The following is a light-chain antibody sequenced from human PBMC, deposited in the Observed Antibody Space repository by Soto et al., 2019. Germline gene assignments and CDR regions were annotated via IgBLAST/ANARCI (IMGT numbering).Light chain of an antibody. CDR3: AAWDDSLNGYV. Sequence: QPVLTQPPSASGTPGQRVTISCSGSSSSIGSYTVNWYQQLPGTAPKLLIYSNNQRPSGVPDRFSGSKSGTSASLAISGLQSQDEADYYCAAWDDSLNGYVFGTGTKLTVL. CDR1: SSSIGSYT. J-gene: IGLJ1*01. CDR2: SNN. V-gene: IGLV1-44*01.